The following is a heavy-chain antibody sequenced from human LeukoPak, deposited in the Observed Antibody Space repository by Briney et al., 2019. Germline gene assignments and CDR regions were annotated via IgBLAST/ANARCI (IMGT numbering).Heavy chain of an antibody. J-gene: IGHJ6*03. CDR2: IFYDGST. Sequence: PSETLSLTCAVSGASMSTGTNYWGWVRQPPGKGPVWFGTIFYDGSTYYNPSLKSRVTISVDPSKNRFSLKLTSVTAADTAVYYCARARGYYYYMDVWGKGTTVTVSS. D-gene: IGHD3-10*01. V-gene: IGHV4-39*07. CDR3: ARARGYYYYMDV. CDR1: GASMSTGTNY.